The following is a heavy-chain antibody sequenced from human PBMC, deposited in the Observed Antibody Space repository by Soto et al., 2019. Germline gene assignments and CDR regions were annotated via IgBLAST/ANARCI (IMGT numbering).Heavy chain of an antibody. D-gene: IGHD3-10*01. V-gene: IGHV3-23*01. CDR2: VSTNGRST. CDR1: GLAFGNYA. CDR3: AKDRAFNYFYGMDV. J-gene: IGHJ6*02. Sequence: LRLSCRASGLAFGNYAMNWVRQVPGRGLEWVAGVSTNGRSTYYADSVRGRFTISRDNSKITVYLQMNSLRAEDTAVYYCAKDRAFNYFYGMDVWGQGTTVTVSS.